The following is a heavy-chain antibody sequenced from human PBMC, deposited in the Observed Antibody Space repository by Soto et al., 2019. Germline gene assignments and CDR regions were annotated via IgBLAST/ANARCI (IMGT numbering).Heavy chain of an antibody. J-gene: IGHJ6*02. D-gene: IGHD3-10*01. CDR1: GFSVSSNH. CDR3: ARDTVMYYYGSENYGMDV. Sequence: PGGSLRLSCAASGFSVSSNHMSWVRQAPGKGLEWVSVIYSGGSTYYADSVKGRFTISRDNSKNTLYLQMNSLRAEDTAVYYCARDTVMYYYGSENYGMDVWGQGTTVTSP. CDR2: IYSGGST. V-gene: IGHV3-66*01.